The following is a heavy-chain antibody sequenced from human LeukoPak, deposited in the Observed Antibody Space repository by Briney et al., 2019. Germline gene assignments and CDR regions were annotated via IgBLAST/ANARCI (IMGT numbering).Heavy chain of an antibody. D-gene: IGHD5-18*01. CDR2: ISSSSNTI. CDR1: GFTFSTSG. CDR3: VRDVSGSSYGDY. J-gene: IGHJ4*02. Sequence: GGSLRLSCAASGFTFSTSGMNWVRQAPGKGLEWVSYISSSSNTIYYADSVKGRFTISRDNAKNSLYLQMNSLRAEDTAVYYCVRDVSGSSYGDYWGQGTLVTVSS. V-gene: IGHV3-48*01.